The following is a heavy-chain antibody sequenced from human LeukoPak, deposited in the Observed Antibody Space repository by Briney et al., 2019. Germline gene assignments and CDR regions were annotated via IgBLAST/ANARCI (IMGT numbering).Heavy chain of an antibody. CDR3: ARASSGYYVRNFPFDY. J-gene: IGHJ4*02. D-gene: IGHD3-22*01. CDR1: GFTFSSYW. CDR2: IKEDGSER. V-gene: IGHV3-7*01. Sequence: PGGSLRLSCAASGFTFSSYWMSWVRQAPGKGLQWVANIKEDGSERYYVDSVKGRFTISRDNAEKSQYLQMNSLRAEDTAVYYCARASSGYYVRNFPFDYWGQGTLVTVSS.